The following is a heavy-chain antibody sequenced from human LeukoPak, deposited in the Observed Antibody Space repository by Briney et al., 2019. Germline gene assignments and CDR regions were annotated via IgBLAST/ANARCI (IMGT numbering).Heavy chain of an antibody. V-gene: IGHV4-59*08. CDR3: ARLNIVVVTAIGWFDP. CDR2: IYYSGST. Sequence: SETLSLTCAVYGGSFSGYYWSWIRQAPGKGLEWIGYIYYSGSTNYNPSLKSRVTISVDTSKNQFSLKLSSVTAADTAVYYCARLNIVVVTAIGWFDPWGQGTLVTVSS. CDR1: GGSFSGYY. J-gene: IGHJ5*02. D-gene: IGHD2-21*02.